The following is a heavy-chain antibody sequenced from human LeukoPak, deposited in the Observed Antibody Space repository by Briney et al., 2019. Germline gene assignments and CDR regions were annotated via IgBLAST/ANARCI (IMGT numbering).Heavy chain of an antibody. CDR2: INPNSGGT. D-gene: IGHD6-19*01. V-gene: IGHV1-2*02. CDR1: GYTFTSYD. CDR3: ASPGYSSGWYLDY. J-gene: IGHJ4*02. Sequence: GASVKVSCKASGYTFTSYDINWVRQATGQGLEWMGWINPNSGGTNYAQKFQGRVTMTRDTSISTAYMELSRLRSDDTAVYYCASPGYSSGWYLDYWGQGTLVTVSS.